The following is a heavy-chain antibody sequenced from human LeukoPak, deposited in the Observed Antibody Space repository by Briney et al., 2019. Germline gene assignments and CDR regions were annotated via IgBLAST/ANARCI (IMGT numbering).Heavy chain of an antibody. Sequence: SETLSLTCTVSDGSISTYYWSWIRQPPGKGLEWIWYIYYSGSTNYNPSLKSRVTISVDTSKNQSSLKLSSVTAADTAVYYCAREGGTYGYNWFDPWGQGTLVTVSS. CDR1: DGSISTYY. J-gene: IGHJ5*02. CDR2: IYYSGST. V-gene: IGHV4-59*01. D-gene: IGHD1-26*01. CDR3: AREGGTYGYNWFDP.